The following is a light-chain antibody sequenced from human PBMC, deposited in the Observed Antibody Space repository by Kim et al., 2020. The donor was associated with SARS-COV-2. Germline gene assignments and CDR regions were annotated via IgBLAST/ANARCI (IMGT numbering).Light chain of an antibody. V-gene: IGLV3-19*01. CDR3: NSRDSSGNHLV. CDR2: GKN. CDR1: SLRSYY. J-gene: IGLJ3*02. Sequence: SSELTQDSAVYVALGQTVRITCQGDSLRSYYASWYQQKPGQAPVLVIYGKNNRPSGIPDRFSGFSSGNTASLTITGAQAEDEADYSCNSRDSSGNHLVFGGGTQLTV.